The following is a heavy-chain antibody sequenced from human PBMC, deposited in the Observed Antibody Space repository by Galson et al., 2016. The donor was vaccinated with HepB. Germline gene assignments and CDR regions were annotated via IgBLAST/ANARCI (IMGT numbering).Heavy chain of an antibody. CDR3: VKYVGLDGFDY. CDR2: INAGGNNG. J-gene: IGHJ4*02. CDR1: GFTFSTYP. D-gene: IGHD3/OR15-3a*01. Sequence: SLRLSCAASGFTFSTYPMGWVRQAPGKGPEWVSGINAGGNNGYYSDSVKGRFAISRDNSKNTLYLQLDNLRGEDTAVYYCVKYVGLDGFDYWGQGTLVIVSS. V-gene: IGHV3-23*01.